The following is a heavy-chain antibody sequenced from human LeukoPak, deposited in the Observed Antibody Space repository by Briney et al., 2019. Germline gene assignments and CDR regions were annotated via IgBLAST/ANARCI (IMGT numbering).Heavy chain of an antibody. Sequence: GGSLRLSCAASGFTFTTHWMYWVRQAPGKGLIWVSRISPDGTSATYADSVKGRFTISRDNAKNTVSLQMNSLRAEDTAVYYCARALDEGARFDYWGQGTLVTVSS. CDR1: GFTFTTHW. V-gene: IGHV3-74*03. CDR3: ARALDEGARFDY. J-gene: IGHJ4*02. CDR2: ISPDGTSA.